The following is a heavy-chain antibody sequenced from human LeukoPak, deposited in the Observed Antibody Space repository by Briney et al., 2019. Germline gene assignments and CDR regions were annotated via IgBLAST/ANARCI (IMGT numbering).Heavy chain of an antibody. CDR3: AKPFIVVVAAAVDYFDY. Sequence: GGSLGLSCAASGFTFSSYAMSWVRQAPGKGLEWVSAISGSGGSTYYADSVKGRFTISRDNSKNTLYLQMNSLRAEDTAVYYCAKPFIVVVAAAVDYFDYWGQGTLVTVSS. J-gene: IGHJ4*02. V-gene: IGHV3-23*01. CDR2: ISGSGGST. CDR1: GFTFSSYA. D-gene: IGHD2-21*01.